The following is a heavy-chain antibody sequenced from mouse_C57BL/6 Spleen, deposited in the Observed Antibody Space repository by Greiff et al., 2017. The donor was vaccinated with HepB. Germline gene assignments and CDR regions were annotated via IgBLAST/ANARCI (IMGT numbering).Heavy chain of an antibody. CDR1: GYTFTSYW. Sequence: QVQLQQPGAELVKPGASVKLSCKASGYTFTSYWMQWVKQRPGQGLEWIGEIDPSDSYTNYNQKFKGKATLTVDTSSSTAYMQLSSLTSEDSAVYYCAGSGSYDGYYYYFDYWGQGTTLTVSS. J-gene: IGHJ2*01. CDR2: IDPSDSYT. V-gene: IGHV1-50*01. CDR3: AGSGSYDGYYYYFDY. D-gene: IGHD2-3*01.